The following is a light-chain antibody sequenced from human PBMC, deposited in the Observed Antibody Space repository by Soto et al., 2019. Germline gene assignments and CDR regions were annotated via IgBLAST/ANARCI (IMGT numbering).Light chain of an antibody. Sequence: EIVLTQSPGTLSLSPGERATLSCRASQSVSSHLAWYQQKPGQAPRLLIYDPSNRATGIPARFSGSGSGTDFTLTISSLEPEDFAVYHCVQRTTWPWTCGQGSKVEIK. V-gene: IGKV3-11*01. CDR2: DPS. J-gene: IGKJ1*01. CDR3: VQRTTWPWT. CDR1: QSVSSH.